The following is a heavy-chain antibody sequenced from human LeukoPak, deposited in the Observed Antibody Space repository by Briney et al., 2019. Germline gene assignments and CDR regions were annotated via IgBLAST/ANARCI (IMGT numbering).Heavy chain of an antibody. D-gene: IGHD3-3*01. J-gene: IGHJ5*02. Sequence: SQTLSLTCAISGDSVSSNSAAWNWIRQSPSRGLEWLGRTYYRSKWYNDYAVSVKSRITINPDTSKNQFSLQLNSVAPEDTAVYYCARDRDTIFGVVIKDTMSAWFDPWGQGTLVTVSS. V-gene: IGHV6-1*01. CDR1: GDSVSSNSAA. CDR3: ARDRDTIFGVVIKDTMSAWFDP. CDR2: TYYRSKWYN.